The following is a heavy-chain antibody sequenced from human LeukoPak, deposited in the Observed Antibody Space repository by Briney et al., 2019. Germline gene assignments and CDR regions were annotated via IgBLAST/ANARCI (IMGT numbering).Heavy chain of an antibody. CDR3: ARDWGGSCYYIDY. CDR2: IWYDGSNQ. D-gene: IGHD2-15*01. Sequence: PGGSLRLSCAASGFTFNNYWMNWVRQAPGMGLEWVAVIWYDGSNQYYADSVKGRFTISRDNSKNTLYLQMNSLRAEDTAVYYCARDWGGSCYYIDYWGQGTLVTVSS. V-gene: IGHV3-33*08. CDR1: GFTFNNYW. J-gene: IGHJ4*02.